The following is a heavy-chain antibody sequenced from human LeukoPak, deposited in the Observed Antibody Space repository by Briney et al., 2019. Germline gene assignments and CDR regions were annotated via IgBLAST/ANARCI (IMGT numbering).Heavy chain of an antibody. CDR3: ARTPPIVVVPAARVDYYYYYMDV. CDR1: GGSFSGYY. J-gene: IGHJ6*03. V-gene: IGHV4-34*01. CDR2: INHSGST. D-gene: IGHD2-2*01. Sequence: SETLSLTCAVYGGSFSGYYWSWIRQPPGKGLEWIGKINHSGSTNYNPSLKSRVTISVDTSKNQFSLKLSSVTAADTAVYYCARTPPIVVVPAARVDYYYYYMDVWGKGTTVTVSS.